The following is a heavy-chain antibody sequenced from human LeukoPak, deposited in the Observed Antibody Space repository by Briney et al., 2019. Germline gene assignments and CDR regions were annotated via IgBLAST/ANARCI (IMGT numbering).Heavy chain of an antibody. J-gene: IGHJ4*02. CDR2: ISSSGSTI. D-gene: IGHD6-19*01. Sequence: PGGSLRLSCAASGFNFSNSWMNWVRQAPGKGLEWVSYISSSGSTIYYADSVKGRFAISRDNAKNSLYLQMNSLRAEDTAVYYCARDPGYSSGWSDSWGQGTLVTVSS. V-gene: IGHV3-48*04. CDR1: GFNFSNSW. CDR3: ARDPGYSSGWSDS.